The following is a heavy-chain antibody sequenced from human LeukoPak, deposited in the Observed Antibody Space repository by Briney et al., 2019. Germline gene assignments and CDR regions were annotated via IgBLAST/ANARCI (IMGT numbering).Heavy chain of an antibody. CDR2: IYYSGST. CDR1: GGSISSHS. Sequence: PSETLSLTCTVSGGSISSHSWSWIRQPPGKRLEWIAHIYYSGSTSYNPSLKSRVTISVDRSKNQFSLELSSVTAADTAVYYCARGVGYYSDSSGNFDYWGQGTLVTVSS. D-gene: IGHD3-22*01. CDR3: ARGVGYYSDSSGNFDY. J-gene: IGHJ4*02. V-gene: IGHV4-59*11.